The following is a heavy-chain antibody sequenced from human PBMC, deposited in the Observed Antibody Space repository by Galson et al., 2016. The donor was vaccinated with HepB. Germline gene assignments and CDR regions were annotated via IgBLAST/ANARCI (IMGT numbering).Heavy chain of an antibody. CDR3: AKESGDRDRSPYYYGMDV. CDR1: GFTFSNYA. Sequence: SLRLSCAASGFTFSNYAMNWVRQAPGKGLEWVSVISGSTYYADSVRGRFTISRDNSKNTLYLQMNSLRVEDTAVYYCAKESGDRDRSPYYYGMDVWGQGTTVTVSS. J-gene: IGHJ6*02. D-gene: IGHD3-10*01. V-gene: IGHV3-23*01. CDR2: ISGST.